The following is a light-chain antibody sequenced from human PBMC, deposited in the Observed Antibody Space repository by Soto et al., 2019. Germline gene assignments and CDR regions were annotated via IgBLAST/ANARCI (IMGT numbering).Light chain of an antibody. CDR1: RSIRAY. CDR2: GAT. V-gene: IGKV1-39*01. Sequence: DIQMTQSPSSLSASVGDTVTISCRASRSIRAYLNWYQHKPGKAPNLLIYGATTLHSGVPSRFSGSGSGTDFSLTISSLQPEDVATYYCQQTFSVTPLTFGGGTKVDI. CDR3: QQTFSVTPLT. J-gene: IGKJ4*01.